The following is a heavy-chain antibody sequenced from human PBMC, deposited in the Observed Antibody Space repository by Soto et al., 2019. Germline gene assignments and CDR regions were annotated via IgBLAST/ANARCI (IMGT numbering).Heavy chain of an antibody. CDR1: GFSISTSGVS. CDR3: AHSTSGYYLPYFHL. V-gene: IGHV2-5*01. CDR2: IYWNEDK. D-gene: IGHD3-22*01. Sequence: QITLKESGPTLAKPTQPLTLTCTFSGFSISTSGVSVGWFRQPPGKALEWLALIYWNEDKRYTPSLKSRLTISKDPSKDHVVLSMTDMDPADTATYFCAHSTSGYYLPYFHLWGQGTLVTVS. J-gene: IGHJ1*01.